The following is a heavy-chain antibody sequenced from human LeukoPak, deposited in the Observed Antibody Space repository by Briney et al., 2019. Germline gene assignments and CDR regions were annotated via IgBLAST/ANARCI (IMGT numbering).Heavy chain of an antibody. J-gene: IGHJ5*02. V-gene: IGHV1-69*04. CDR1: GGTFISYA. CDR3: ATLRYYLP. D-gene: IGHD3-22*01. CDR2: IIPVLGIT. Sequence: SVKVSCKASGGTFISYAISWVRQAPGQGLEWMGRIIPVLGITNYAQKFQGRVTMTEDTSTDTAYMELSSLRSEDTAVYYCATLRYYLPWGQGTLVTVSS.